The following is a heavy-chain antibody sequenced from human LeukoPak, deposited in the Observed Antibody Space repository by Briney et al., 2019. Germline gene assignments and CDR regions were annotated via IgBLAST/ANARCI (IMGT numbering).Heavy chain of an antibody. D-gene: IGHD1-26*01. V-gene: IGHV1-18*01. CDR1: GYTLTSYG. CDR3: ARARVGATLLDY. CDR2: ISAYNGNT. Sequence: ASVKVSCKASGYTLTSYGISWVRQAPGQGLEWMGWISAYNGNTNYAQKLQGRVTMTTDTSTSTAYMELRSLRSDDTAVYYCARARVGATLLDYWGQGTLVTVSS. J-gene: IGHJ4*02.